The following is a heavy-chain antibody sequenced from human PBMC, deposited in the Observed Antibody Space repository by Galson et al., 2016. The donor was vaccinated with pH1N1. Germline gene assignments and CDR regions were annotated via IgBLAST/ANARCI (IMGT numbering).Heavy chain of an antibody. D-gene: IGHD6-19*01. J-gene: IGHJ4*02. V-gene: IGHV3-53*01. CDR2: IYRGGTT. Sequence: LRLSCAPFGFSVSNTYMAWVRQAPGKGLDWVSLIYRGGTTYYADSVKGRFTISRDISKNTLYLQMNNLRAEDTAVYYCARERSSGWEFYFDQWGQGTLVTVSS. CDR1: GFSVSNTY. CDR3: ARERSSGWEFYFDQ.